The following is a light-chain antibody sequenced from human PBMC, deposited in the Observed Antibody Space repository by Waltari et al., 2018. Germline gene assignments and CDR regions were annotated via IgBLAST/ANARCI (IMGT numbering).Light chain of an antibody. J-gene: IGKJ1*01. CDR2: DAS. Sequence: DIQMTQSPSTLSASIGDRVTFTCRASQRVSRWLAWYQQKPGKAPKFLVYDASSLESGVPSRFSGSGSGTEFTLTISSLQPDDFATYYCQQYTTYSGTFGQGTKVEIK. CDR3: QQYTTYSGT. V-gene: IGKV1-5*01. CDR1: QRVSRW.